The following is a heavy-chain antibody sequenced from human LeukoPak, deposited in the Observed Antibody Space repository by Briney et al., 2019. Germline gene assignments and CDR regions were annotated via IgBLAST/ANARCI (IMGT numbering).Heavy chain of an antibody. D-gene: IGHD3-22*01. CDR2: IWYDGSNK. CDR3: AKGLSGYYDSVGY. J-gene: IGHJ4*02. V-gene: IGHV3-33*06. CDR1: GFTFSSYG. Sequence: GGSLRLSCAASGFTFSSYGMHWVRQAPGKGLEWVAVIWYDGSNKYYADSVKGRFTISRDNSKNTLYPQMNSLRAEDTAVYYCAKGLSGYYDSVGYWGQGTLVTVSS.